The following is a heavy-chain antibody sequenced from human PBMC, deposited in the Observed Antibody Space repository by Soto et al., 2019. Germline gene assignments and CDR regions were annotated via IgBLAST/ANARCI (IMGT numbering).Heavy chain of an antibody. J-gene: IGHJ4*02. D-gene: IGHD3-16*01. Sequence: QVQLVQSGAEVKKPGASMKISCKASGYLFMDYYIHWLRQAPGQGLEWMGVINPDGGSTSYAQRFQGRLTVTADTSTSTVFLDLNSVTVDDTAFYFCARDHRSWNYVGVWDYWGQGTLFTVST. CDR3: ARDHRSWNYVGVWDY. CDR1: GYLFMDYY. V-gene: IGHV1-46*01. CDR2: INPDGGST.